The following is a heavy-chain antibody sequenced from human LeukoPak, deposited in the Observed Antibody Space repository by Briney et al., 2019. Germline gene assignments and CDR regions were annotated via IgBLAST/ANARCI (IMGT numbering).Heavy chain of an antibody. Sequence: ASVKVSCKVSGYTLTELSMHWVRQAPGKGLEWMGGFDPEDGETIHAQKFQGRATMTEDTSTDTAYMELSSLRSEDTAVYYCATGWVVTGVNWFDPWGQGTLVTVSS. J-gene: IGHJ5*02. V-gene: IGHV1-24*01. CDR1: GYTLTELS. D-gene: IGHD4-23*01. CDR3: ATGWVVTGVNWFDP. CDR2: FDPEDGET.